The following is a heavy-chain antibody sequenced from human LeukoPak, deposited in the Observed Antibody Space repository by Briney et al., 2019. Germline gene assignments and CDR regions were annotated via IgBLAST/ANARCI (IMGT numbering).Heavy chain of an antibody. J-gene: IGHJ3*02. D-gene: IGHD5-18*01. CDR3: AKDVSPLVVETGAFDM. CDR2: ISSSAKYM. V-gene: IGHV3-21*01. CDR1: GFTFSSYS. Sequence: PGGSLRLSCAASGFTFSSYSMNWVRQAPGMGLEWISGISSSAKYMNYADSVKGRFTISRDNAKHSLFLEMNSLRGEGTAIYYCAKDVSPLVVETGAFDMWGQGTLVTVSS.